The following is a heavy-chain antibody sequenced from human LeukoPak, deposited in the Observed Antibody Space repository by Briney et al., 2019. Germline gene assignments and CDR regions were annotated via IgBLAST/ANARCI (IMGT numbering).Heavy chain of an antibody. V-gene: IGHV3-33*01. D-gene: IGHD4-17*01. Sequence: AGGSLRLSCAASGFTFSSYGMPWVRQAPGKGLEWVAVIWYDGSNKYYADSVKGRFTISRDNSKNTLYLQMNSLRAEDTAVYYCARDTVTTGTTFRPGYYYGMDVWGQGTTVTVSS. CDR3: ARDTVTTGTTFRPGYYYGMDV. CDR1: GFTFSSYG. CDR2: IWYDGSNK. J-gene: IGHJ6*02.